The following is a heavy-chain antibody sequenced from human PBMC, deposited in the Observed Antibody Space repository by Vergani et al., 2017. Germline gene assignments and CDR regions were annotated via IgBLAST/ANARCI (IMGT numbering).Heavy chain of an antibody. D-gene: IGHD5-18*01. Sequence: VQLVESGGGLVQPGGSLRLSCAASGFTFSSYSMNWVRQAPGKGLEWIGEINHSGSTNYNPSLKSRVTISVDTSKNQFSLKLSSVTAADTAVYYCARVHAWIQLWLRGINFDYWGQGTLVTVSS. V-gene: IGHV4-34*01. CDR2: INHSGST. J-gene: IGHJ4*02. CDR3: ARVHAWIQLWLRGINFDY. CDR1: GFTFSSYS.